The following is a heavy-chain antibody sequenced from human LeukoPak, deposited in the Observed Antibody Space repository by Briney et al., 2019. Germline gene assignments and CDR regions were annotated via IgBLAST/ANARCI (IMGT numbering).Heavy chain of an antibody. Sequence: PGGSLRLSCAASGFTFSSYWMSWVRQAPGKGLEWVANIKQDGSEKYYVDSVKGRFTISRDNAKNTLYLQMNSLRAEDTAVYYCARRSSGPLYYYYYYMDVWGKGTTVTASS. D-gene: IGHD3-22*01. J-gene: IGHJ6*03. V-gene: IGHV3-7*01. CDR3: ARRSSGPLYYYYYYMDV. CDR2: IKQDGSEK. CDR1: GFTFSSYW.